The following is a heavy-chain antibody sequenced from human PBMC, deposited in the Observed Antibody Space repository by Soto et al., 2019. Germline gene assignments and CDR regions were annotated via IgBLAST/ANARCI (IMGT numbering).Heavy chain of an antibody. J-gene: IGHJ4*02. CDR3: ARIFLRRAGLDY. CDR1: GGSFSGYY. CDR2: INHSGST. Sequence: SETLSLTCAVYGGSFSGYYWSWIRQPPGKGLEWIGEINHSGSTNYNPSLKSRVTISVDTSKNQFSLKLSSVTAADTAVYYCARIFLRRAGLDYWGQGTLVTVSS. D-gene: IGHD3-16*01. V-gene: IGHV4-34*01.